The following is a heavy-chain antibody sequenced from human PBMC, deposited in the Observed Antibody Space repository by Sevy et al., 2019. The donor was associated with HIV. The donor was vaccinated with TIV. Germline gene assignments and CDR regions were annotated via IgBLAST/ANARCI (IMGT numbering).Heavy chain of an antibody. Sequence: GGSLRLSCAISGFTVNDKYIIWVHQAPGKGLEWVSDHFSSGSTYDADSAKGRFTISRDNSKNTVDLQMISVRAEDTAVYYCVSLFLSYRSGWSYFDYWGQGTLVTVSS. CDR2: HFSSGST. CDR1: GFTVNDKY. CDR3: VSLFLSYRSGWSYFDY. V-gene: IGHV3-66*02. J-gene: IGHJ4*02. D-gene: IGHD6-19*01.